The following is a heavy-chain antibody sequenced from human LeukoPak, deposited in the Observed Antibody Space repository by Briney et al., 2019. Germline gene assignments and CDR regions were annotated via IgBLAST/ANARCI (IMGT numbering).Heavy chain of an antibody. Sequence: GGSLRLSCRASGFNFNIYSMNWVRQAPGKGLEWVSVIRAEGDPTHYADSVKGRFTISRDNSKSTLYLQMNSLRAEDTALYYCAREGHYDILTGYSPLEYYFYYMDVWGKGTTVTVSS. V-gene: IGHV3-23*01. D-gene: IGHD3-9*01. CDR2: IRAEGDPT. J-gene: IGHJ6*03. CDR3: AREGHYDILTGYSPLEYYFYYMDV. CDR1: GFNFNIYS.